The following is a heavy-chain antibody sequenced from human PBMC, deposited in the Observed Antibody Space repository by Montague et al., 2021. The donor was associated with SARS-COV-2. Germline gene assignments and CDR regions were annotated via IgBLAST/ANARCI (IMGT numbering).Heavy chain of an antibody. CDR3: ARILGTYYDFWSGERAIDAFDI. CDR1: GGSISSGSYY. CDR2: IYTGGST. D-gene: IGHD3-3*01. Sequence: TLSLTCTVSGGSISSGSYYWSWLRQPAGKGLEWIGRIYTGGSTNYNPSLKSRVTISVDTSKNQFSLKLSSVTAADTAVYYCARILGTYYDFWSGERAIDAFDIWGQGTMVTVSS. V-gene: IGHV4-61*02. J-gene: IGHJ3*02.